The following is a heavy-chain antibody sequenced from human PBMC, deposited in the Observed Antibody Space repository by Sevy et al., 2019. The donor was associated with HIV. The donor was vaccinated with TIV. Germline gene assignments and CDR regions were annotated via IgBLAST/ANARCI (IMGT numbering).Heavy chain of an antibody. V-gene: IGHV1-18*01. J-gene: IGHJ6*02. CDR2: ISAYNGNT. Sequence: ASVKVSCKASGYTFTSYGISWVRQAPGQGLEWMGWISAYNGNTNYAQKLQGRVTMTTDTSTSTAYMELRGLRSDDTAVYYCALGIAAAGTSYYYYGMDVWGQGTTVTVSS. D-gene: IGHD6-13*01. CDR3: ALGIAAAGTSYYYYGMDV. CDR1: GYTFTSYG.